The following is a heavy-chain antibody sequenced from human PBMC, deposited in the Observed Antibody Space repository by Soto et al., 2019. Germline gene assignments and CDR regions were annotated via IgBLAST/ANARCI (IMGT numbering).Heavy chain of an antibody. CDR1: DGSISSSNW. D-gene: IGHD6-13*01. J-gene: IGHJ5*02. V-gene: IGHV4-4*02. CDR3: ARAGYSSSWYHVYNWFDP. CDR2: IYHSGST. Sequence: SEPLSLTCPASDGSISSSNWWRWVRQPPGKGLEWSVEIYHSGSTNYNPSLKSRVSISVDKYKNQFSLKLRSVTAADAAVYFCARAGYSSSWYHVYNWFDPWGQGTLVTVSS.